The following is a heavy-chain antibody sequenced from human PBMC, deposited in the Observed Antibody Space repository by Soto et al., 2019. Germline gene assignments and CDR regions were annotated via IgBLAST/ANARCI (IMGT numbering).Heavy chain of an antibody. CDR1: DVSASSSGDY. D-gene: IGHD3-10*01. V-gene: IGHV4-39*01. Sequence: WETLSLTCRVSDVSASSSGDYWAWFRQSPGKGLEWIGSFYHGGSTYYNPSLGSRVTVSGDTSKNQFSLNLSSVTAADTAVYFCVRGVLSWGQGTLVTVSS. CDR3: VRGVLS. CDR2: FYHGGST. J-gene: IGHJ1*01.